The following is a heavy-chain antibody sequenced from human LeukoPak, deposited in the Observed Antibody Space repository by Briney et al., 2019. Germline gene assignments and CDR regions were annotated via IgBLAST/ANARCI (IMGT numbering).Heavy chain of an antibody. Sequence: GGSLRLSCAASGFTFSSYAMSWVRQAPGKGLEWVSAISGSGGSTYYADSVKGRFTISRDNSKNTLYLQMNSLRAEDTAVYYCAKKGYYYDSSGYYHYLDYWGQGTLVTVSS. V-gene: IGHV3-23*01. J-gene: IGHJ4*02. CDR1: GFTFSSYA. CDR3: AKKGYYYDSSGYYHYLDY. CDR2: ISGSGGST. D-gene: IGHD3-22*01.